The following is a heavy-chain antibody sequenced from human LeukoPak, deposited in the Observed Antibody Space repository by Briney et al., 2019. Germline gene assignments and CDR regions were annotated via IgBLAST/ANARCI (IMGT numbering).Heavy chain of an antibody. V-gene: IGHV4-34*01. D-gene: IGHD2-15*01. CDR3: ARGSRGRYCSGGSCPVFIRY. CDR2: SNHSGST. Sequence: SETLSLTCAVYGGSFSGYYWSWIRQPPGKGLEWIGESNHSGSTNYNPSLKSRFTISVDTSKNQFSLKLSSVTAADTAVYYCARGSRGRYCSGGSCPVFIRYWGQGTLVTVSS. J-gene: IGHJ4*02. CDR1: GGSFSGYY.